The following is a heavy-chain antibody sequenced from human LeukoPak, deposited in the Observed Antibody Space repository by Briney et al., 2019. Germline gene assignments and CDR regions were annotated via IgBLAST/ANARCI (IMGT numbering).Heavy chain of an antibody. CDR3: ARDMEEQQLGIDY. J-gene: IGHJ4*02. CDR2: INPNSGGT. Sequence: ASVKVSCKASGYTFTGYYMHWVRRAPGQGLEWMGWINPNSGGTNYAQKFQGRVTMTRDTSISTAYMELSRLRSDDTAVYYCARDMEEQQLGIDYWGQGTLVTVSS. V-gene: IGHV1-2*02. D-gene: IGHD6-13*01. CDR1: GYTFTGYY.